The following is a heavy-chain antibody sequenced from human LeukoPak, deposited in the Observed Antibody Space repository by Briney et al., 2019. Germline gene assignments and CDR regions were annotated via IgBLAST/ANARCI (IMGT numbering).Heavy chain of an antibody. Sequence: TGGSLRLSCAASGFTFNSYWMSWVRQAPGKGLEWVAIIKEDGSENYYVDSAKGRFAISRDNAKNSLYLQISSLRAEDTAVYYCARAPLVRGLIPSFDYWGQGTLLTVSS. CDR2: IKEDGSEN. CDR1: GFTFNSYW. CDR3: ARAPLVRGLIPSFDY. D-gene: IGHD3-10*01. J-gene: IGHJ4*02. V-gene: IGHV3-7*01.